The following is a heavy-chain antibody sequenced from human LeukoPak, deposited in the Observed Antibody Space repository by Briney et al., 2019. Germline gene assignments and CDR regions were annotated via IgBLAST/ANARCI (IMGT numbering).Heavy chain of an antibody. V-gene: IGHV3-23*01. D-gene: IGHD2-2*01. CDR2: INVSGGGT. Sequence: PGGSLRLSCAASGFTFSNYAMSWVRQAPGKGLEWVSGINVSGGGTFYADSVRGRFTISRDNSKNTLYLQMNSLRAEDTAVYYCAKDQYCTSTSCYVGYWGQGTLVTVSS. CDR1: GFTFSNYA. J-gene: IGHJ4*02. CDR3: AKDQYCTSTSCYVGY.